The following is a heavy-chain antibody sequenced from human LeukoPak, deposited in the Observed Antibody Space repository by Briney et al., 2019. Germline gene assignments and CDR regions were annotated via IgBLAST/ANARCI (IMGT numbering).Heavy chain of an antibody. V-gene: IGHV1-2*02. Sequence: ASMKVSCKASGYTSTVYYIHWVRQAPGQGLEWMGWVNSDSGATNYEQKFQGRVTMTRDTSINTVYLELSSLTSDDTAIYYCARKDAGPSSFDYWGQGSLVTVSS. J-gene: IGHJ4*02. CDR2: VNSDSGAT. CDR1: GYTSTVYY. CDR3: ARKDAGPSSFDY.